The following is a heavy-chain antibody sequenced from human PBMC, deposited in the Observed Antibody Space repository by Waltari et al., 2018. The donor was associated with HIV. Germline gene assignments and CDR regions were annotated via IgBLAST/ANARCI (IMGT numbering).Heavy chain of an antibody. CDR3: ARIGTFPHNYAIDF. D-gene: IGHD1-26*01. V-gene: IGHV3-7*01. J-gene: IGHJ6*02. Sequence: EVQWMESGGGLVRCGGSLSCTCAAPGFTFTHIWWGWVRQTPGKGLEWVAYIKDDGSEKYYMGSVKGRFTISRDNAKNSMFLQMNSLRAEDTAVYYCARIGTFPHNYAIDFWGQGTTVTVSS. CDR1: GFTFTHIW. CDR2: IKDDGSEK.